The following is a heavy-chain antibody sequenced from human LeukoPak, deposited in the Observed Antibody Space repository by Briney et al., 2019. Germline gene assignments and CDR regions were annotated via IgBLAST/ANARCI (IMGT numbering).Heavy chain of an antibody. V-gene: IGHV4-61*01. CDR2: IYSSGNT. D-gene: IGHD5-12*01. CDR1: GGSFSSGSYY. J-gene: IGHJ4*02. Sequence: PSETLSLTCTVSGGSFSSGSYYWSWVRQPPGRGLEWLGYIYSSGNTNYNPSVKSRITISVDTSNNQFSLKLTSVTAADTAVYFCARYYSGSDYYDYWGQGALVTVSS. CDR3: ARYYSGSDYYDY.